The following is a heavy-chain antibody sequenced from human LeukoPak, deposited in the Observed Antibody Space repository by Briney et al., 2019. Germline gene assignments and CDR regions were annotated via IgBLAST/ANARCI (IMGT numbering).Heavy chain of an antibody. J-gene: IGHJ4*02. D-gene: IGHD1-26*01. Sequence: SETLSLTCTVSGGSISSGDYYWSWIRQPPGKGLEWIGYIYYSGSTYYNPSLKSRVTISVDTSKNQFSLKLSSVTAADTAVYYCASQKWGLPVYFDYWGQGTLVTVSS. CDR1: GGSISSGDYY. CDR3: ASQKWGLPVYFDY. CDR2: IYYSGST. V-gene: IGHV4-30-4*01.